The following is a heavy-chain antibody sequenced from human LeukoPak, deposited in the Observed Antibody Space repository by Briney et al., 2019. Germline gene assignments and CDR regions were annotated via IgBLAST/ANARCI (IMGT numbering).Heavy chain of an antibody. V-gene: IGHV3-23*01. CDR3: AKGEMAAGRYYFDY. CDR1: GFTVSSSY. Sequence: GGSLRLSCAASGFTVSSSYMSWVRQAPGKGLEWVSAISGSGGSTYYADSVKGRFTISRDNSKNTLYLQMDSLRAEDTAIYYCAKGEMAAGRYYFDYWGQGTLVTVSS. D-gene: IGHD5-24*01. CDR2: ISGSGGST. J-gene: IGHJ4*02.